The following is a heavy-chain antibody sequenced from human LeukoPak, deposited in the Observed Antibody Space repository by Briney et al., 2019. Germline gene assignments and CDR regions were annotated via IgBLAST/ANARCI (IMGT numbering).Heavy chain of an antibody. Sequence: ASVKVSCKASGYTFTSYYMHWVRQAPGQGLEWMGWINPNSGGTVYAQKFQGRVTMTGDTSISTAYMDLSRLTSDDTAVYYCARVSSTIWGIDYWGQGTLVTVSS. J-gene: IGHJ4*02. D-gene: IGHD6-13*01. CDR2: INPNSGGT. V-gene: IGHV1-2*02. CDR3: ARVSSTIWGIDY. CDR1: GYTFTSYY.